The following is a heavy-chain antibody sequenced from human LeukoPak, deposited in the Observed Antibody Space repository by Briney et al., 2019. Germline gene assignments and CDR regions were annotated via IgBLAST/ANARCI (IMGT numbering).Heavy chain of an antibody. CDR2: IWYDGSNK. Sequence: GGSLRLSCAASGFIFSSYGMHWVRQAPGKGLEWVAFIWYDGSNKYYADSVKGRFTISRDNSKNTLYLQMNSLRAEDTAVYYCAKDRSGSYSQGLDYWGQGTLVTVSS. J-gene: IGHJ4*02. CDR3: AKDRSGSYSQGLDY. CDR1: GFIFSSYG. D-gene: IGHD1-26*01. V-gene: IGHV3-30*02.